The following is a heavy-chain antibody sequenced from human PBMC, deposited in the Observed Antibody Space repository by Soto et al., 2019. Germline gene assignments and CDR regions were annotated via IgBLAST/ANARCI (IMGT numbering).Heavy chain of an antibody. CDR3: ARGLVVPAEYYYYYYGTDV. D-gene: IGHD2-2*01. Sequence: GGSLRLSCAASGFTFSSYAMHWVRQAPGKGLEWVAVISYDGSNKYYADSVKGRFTISRDNSKNTLYLQMNSLRAEDTAVYYCARGLVVPAEYYYYYYGTDVWGQGTTVTVSS. CDR2: ISYDGSNK. V-gene: IGHV3-30-3*01. CDR1: GFTFSSYA. J-gene: IGHJ6*02.